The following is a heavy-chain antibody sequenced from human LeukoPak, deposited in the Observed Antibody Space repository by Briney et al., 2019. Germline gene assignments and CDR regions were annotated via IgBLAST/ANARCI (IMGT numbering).Heavy chain of an antibody. CDR1: GFALSNYE. D-gene: IGHD3-3*01. Sequence: PGGSLRLSCAASGFALSNYEMNWVRQAPGKGLEWVSYISSSGSAIYYADSVKGRFTISRDNAKNSLYLQMHSLRAADTAVYYCASGNDFWTTYHFDYWGQGTLVTVSS. CDR3: ASGNDFWTTYHFDY. V-gene: IGHV3-48*03. CDR2: ISSSGSAI. J-gene: IGHJ4*02.